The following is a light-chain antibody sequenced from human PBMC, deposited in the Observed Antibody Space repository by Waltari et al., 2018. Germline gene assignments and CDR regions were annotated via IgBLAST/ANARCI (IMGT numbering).Light chain of an antibody. J-gene: IGKJ4*01. CDR3: QQYNQWPLT. CDR1: LSIADS. V-gene: IGKV3-15*01. CDR2: GAS. Sequence: EIVMTQSPATLSVSRGGSATVSCRASLSIADSLAWYQQKPGQPPRLLLHGASTRDTGIPVRFSGSGSGTDFTLTITGLQSEDFAVYFCQQYNQWPLTFGRGTKVEIK.